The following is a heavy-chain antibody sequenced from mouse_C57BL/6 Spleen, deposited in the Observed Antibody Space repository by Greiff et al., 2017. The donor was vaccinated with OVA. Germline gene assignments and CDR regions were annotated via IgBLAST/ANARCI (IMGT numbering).Heavy chain of an antibody. Sequence: VQLQQSGPELVKPGASVKISCKASGYAFSSSWMNWVKQRPGKGLEWIGRIYPGDGDTNYNGKFKGKATLTADKSSSTAYMQLSSLTSEDSAVYFCARKARSSTVDYGGQGTTLTVSS. CDR3: ARKARSSTVDY. D-gene: IGHD1-3*01. V-gene: IGHV1-82*01. J-gene: IGHJ2*01. CDR1: GYAFSSSW. CDR2: IYPGDGDT.